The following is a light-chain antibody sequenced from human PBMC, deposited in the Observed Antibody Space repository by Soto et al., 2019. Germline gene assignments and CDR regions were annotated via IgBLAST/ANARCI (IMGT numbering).Light chain of an antibody. CDR2: GAS. V-gene: IGKV3-15*01. CDR1: QSVSSN. J-gene: IGKJ3*01. CDR3: QQYNNWPPGVT. Sequence: EIVMTQSPATLSVSPGERPTLSCSASQSVSSNLAWYQQKPGQAPRLLIYGASTRATGIPARFSGSGSGTEFTLTISSLQSEDFAVYYCQQYNNWPPGVTFGPGPKVDMK.